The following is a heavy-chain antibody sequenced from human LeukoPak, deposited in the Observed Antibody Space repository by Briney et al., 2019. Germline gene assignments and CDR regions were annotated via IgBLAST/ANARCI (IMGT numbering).Heavy chain of an antibody. Sequence: PSETLSLTCTVSGDSISYYYWSWIRQPPGKGLEWIAYISYSGRTNYNPSLKSRVTISIDTSQNQFSLKLSSVTAADTAVYYCARTTMVRGTYYMDVWGKGTTVTVSS. V-gene: IGHV4-59*01. J-gene: IGHJ6*03. CDR1: GDSISYYY. D-gene: IGHD3-10*01. CDR3: ARTTMVRGTYYMDV. CDR2: ISYSGRT.